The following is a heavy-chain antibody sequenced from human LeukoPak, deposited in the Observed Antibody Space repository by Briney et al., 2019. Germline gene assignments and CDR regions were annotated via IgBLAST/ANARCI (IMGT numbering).Heavy chain of an antibody. CDR1: GGTFSSHA. CDR2: LIPVFGTT. CDR3: ARVVYYDSSGYLQPFDY. D-gene: IGHD3-22*01. V-gene: IGHV1-69*05. J-gene: IGHJ4*02. Sequence: SVKVSCKASGGTFSSHAISWVRQAPGQGLEWVGGLIPVFGTTNYAEKFQGRVTITTDESTRTSYMELRSLKSDDTAVYYCARVVYYDSSGYLQPFDYWGQGTLVTVSS.